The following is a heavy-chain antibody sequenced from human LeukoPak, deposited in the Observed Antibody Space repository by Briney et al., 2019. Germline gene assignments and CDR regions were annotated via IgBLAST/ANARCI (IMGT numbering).Heavy chain of an antibody. Sequence: SETLSLTCSVSGASMDNHYWSWIRQPSEKALEWIGYIYTSGSTNYNPSLKSRVSMSVDTSKNEFSLRLSSVTAADTALYYCATRPAETTWFGVFDYWSRGTLVTVSS. CDR2: IYTSGST. CDR3: ATRPAETTWFGVFDY. V-gene: IGHV4-4*09. J-gene: IGHJ4*02. CDR1: GASMDNHY. D-gene: IGHD3-10*01.